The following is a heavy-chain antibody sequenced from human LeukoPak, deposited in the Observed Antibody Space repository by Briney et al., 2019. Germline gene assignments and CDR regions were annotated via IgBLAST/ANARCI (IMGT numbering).Heavy chain of an antibody. J-gene: IGHJ4*02. CDR1: GGSISSYY. D-gene: IGHD3-9*01. V-gene: IGHV4-59*01. CDR3: ARGEAYDILTGYNSYYFDY. Sequence: SETLSLTCTVSGGSISSYYWSWLRQPPGKGLERIGYIYYSGSTNYNPSLKSRVTISVDTSKNQFSLKLSSVTAADTAVYYCARGEAYDILTGYNSYYFDYWGQGTLVTVSS. CDR2: IYYSGST.